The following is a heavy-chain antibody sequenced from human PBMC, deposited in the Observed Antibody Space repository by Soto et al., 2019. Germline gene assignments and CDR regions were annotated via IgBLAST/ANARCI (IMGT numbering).Heavy chain of an antibody. CDR3: ARDADSSGLHY. CDR2: IYPAGPT. D-gene: IGHD6-19*01. CDR1: GFTVSGMF. V-gene: IGHV3-53*01. J-gene: IGHJ4*02. Sequence: GSLRLSCAASGFTVSGMFMNWVRQAPGKGLEWVSVIYPAGPTYYADSVKGRFTISRDNSKNTLFLQLNNLRAEDTAVYYCARDADSSGLHYWGQGILVTVSS.